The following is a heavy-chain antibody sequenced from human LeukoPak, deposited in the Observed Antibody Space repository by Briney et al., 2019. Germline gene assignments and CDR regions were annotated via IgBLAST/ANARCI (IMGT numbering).Heavy chain of an antibody. CDR3: AMLALGRGYSGSCRGDY. CDR2: FDPEDGET. J-gene: IGHJ4*02. CDR1: GYTLTELS. V-gene: IGHV1-24*01. D-gene: IGHD1-26*01. Sequence: ASVKVSCKVSGYTLTELSMHWVRQAPGKGLEWMGGFDPEDGETIYAQKFQGRVTMTEDTSTDTAYMELSSLRSEDTAVYYCAMLALGRGYSGSCRGDYWGQGTLVSVSS.